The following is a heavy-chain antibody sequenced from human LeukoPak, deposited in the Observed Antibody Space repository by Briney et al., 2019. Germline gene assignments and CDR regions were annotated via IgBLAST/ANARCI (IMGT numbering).Heavy chain of an antibody. CDR2: IYYSGST. Sequence: SETLSLTCTVSGGSISSSSYYWGWIRQPPGKGLEWFGSIYYSGSTYYNPSLKSRVTISVDTSKNQFSLRLSSVTAADTAVYYCARALSYYYGSGSYGHNWFDPWGQGTLVTVSS. CDR3: ARALSYYYGSGSYGHNWFDP. D-gene: IGHD3-10*01. J-gene: IGHJ5*02. CDR1: GGSISSSSYY. V-gene: IGHV4-39*01.